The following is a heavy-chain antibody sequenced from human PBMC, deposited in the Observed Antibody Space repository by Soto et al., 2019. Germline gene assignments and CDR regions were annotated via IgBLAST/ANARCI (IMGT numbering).Heavy chain of an antibody. CDR1: GGSFHNFY. J-gene: IGHJ4*02. CDR3: AIGVEYYATSGYFSFDS. V-gene: IGHV4-59*01. CDR2: VHYSGST. Sequence: SGTLSLSCDLSGGSFHNFYWPWIRQPPGKGLEWVGHVHYSGSTNYSPSLNSRATISLDTSKSQLSLKLRSVTAADTAMYFCAIGVEYYATSGYFSFDSWGQGIPVTAPQ. D-gene: IGHD3-16*01.